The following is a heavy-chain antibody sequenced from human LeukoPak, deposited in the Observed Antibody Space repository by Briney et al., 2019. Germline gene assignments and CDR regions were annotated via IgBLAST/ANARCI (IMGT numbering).Heavy chain of an antibody. CDR2: ISWNSGSI. J-gene: IGHJ6*02. V-gene: IGHV3-9*01. Sequence: GGSLRLSCAAPGFTFDDYAVHWVRQAPGKGLEWVSGISWNSGSIGYADSVKGRFTISRDNAKNSLYLQMNSLRADDTALYYCAKDRGSGSSYYYGMDVWGQGTTVTVSS. CDR3: AKDRGSGSSYYYGMDV. CDR1: GFTFDDYA. D-gene: IGHD3-10*01.